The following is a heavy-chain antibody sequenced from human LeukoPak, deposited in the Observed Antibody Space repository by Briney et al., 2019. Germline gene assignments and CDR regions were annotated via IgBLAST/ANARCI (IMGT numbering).Heavy chain of an antibody. J-gene: IGHJ3*02. CDR1: GFTLSSYW. CDR3: ARDRVGGWAFDT. Sequence: GGSLRLSCAASGFTLSSYWMHWVRQAPGKGLEYVSAISENGGRTYYANSVKGRFTNTRDKSKNTLYLQMDRLGAEDMAVYYCARDRVGGWAFDTWGQGTMVTVSS. CDR2: ISENGGRT. D-gene: IGHD3-16*01. V-gene: IGHV3-64*01.